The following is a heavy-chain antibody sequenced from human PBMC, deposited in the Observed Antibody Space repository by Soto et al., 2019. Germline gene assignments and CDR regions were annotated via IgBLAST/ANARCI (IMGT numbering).Heavy chain of an antibody. Sequence: QVHLVQSGAEVKKPGASVKVSCKASGYIFSNYGISWVRQAPGQGLEWMGWISTYNANTYYAQKFQGRITMTTDTSTSTAYMELRSRISDDTAVFYCARERDGSSWSSAESLQYWGQGTLVTVSS. CDR2: ISTYNANT. V-gene: IGHV1-18*01. J-gene: IGHJ1*01. D-gene: IGHD6-13*01. CDR1: GYIFSNYG. CDR3: ARERDGSSWSSAESLQY.